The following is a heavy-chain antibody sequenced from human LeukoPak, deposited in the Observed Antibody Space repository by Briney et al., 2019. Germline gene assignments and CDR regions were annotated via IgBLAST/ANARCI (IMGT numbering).Heavy chain of an antibody. J-gene: IGHJ5*02. V-gene: IGHV4-30-2*01. CDR1: GGSISSGGYS. CDR2: IYHSGST. CDR3: ARGQNGDYTADWFDP. D-gene: IGHD4-17*01. Sequence: SETLSLTCAASGGSISSGGYSWSWIRQPPGKGLEWIGYIYHSGSTYYNPSLKSRVTISVDRSKNQFSLKLSSVTAADTAVYYCARGQNGDYTADWFDPWGQGTLVTVSS.